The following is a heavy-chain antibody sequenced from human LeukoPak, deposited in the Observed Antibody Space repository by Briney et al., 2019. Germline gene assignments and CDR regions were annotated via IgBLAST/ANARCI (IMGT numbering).Heavy chain of an antibody. V-gene: IGHV5-51*01. J-gene: IGHJ6*02. CDR3: ARSPGGVVVNYYGMDV. CDR1: GYSFTNYW. Sequence: GESLKISCKGPGYSFTNYWIGWVRQMPGKGLEWMGIIYPGDSDTKYWPSFQGQVTISADKSITTAYLQWSSLKASDTAMYYCARSPGGVVVNYYGMDVWGQGTTVTVSS. D-gene: IGHD3-22*01. CDR2: IYPGDSDT.